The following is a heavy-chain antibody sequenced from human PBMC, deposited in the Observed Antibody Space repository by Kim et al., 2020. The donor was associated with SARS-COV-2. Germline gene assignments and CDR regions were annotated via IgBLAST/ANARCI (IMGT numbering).Heavy chain of an antibody. D-gene: IGHD6-13*01. CDR1: GFTFGDYA. J-gene: IGHJ3*02. CDR3: TREIQSFAPGYSSSDDAFEI. CDR2: IRSKAYGGTT. Sequence: GGSLRLSCTASGFTFGDYAMSWFRQAPGKGLEWVGFIRSKAYGGTTEYAASVKGRFTISRDDSKSIAYLQMNSLKTEDTAVYYCTREIQSFAPGYSSSDDAFEIWGQGTMVTVSS. V-gene: IGHV3-49*03.